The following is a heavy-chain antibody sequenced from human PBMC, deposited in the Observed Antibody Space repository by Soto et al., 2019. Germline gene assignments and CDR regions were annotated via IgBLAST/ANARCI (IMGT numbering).Heavy chain of an antibody. CDR2: INPNSGGT. V-gene: IGHV1-2*02. CDR1: GYTFTGYY. Sequence: ASVKVSCKASGYTFTGYYMHWVRQAPGQGLEWMGWINPNSGGTNYAQKFQGRVTMTRDTSISTAYMELSRLRSDDTAVYYCARDAGSEQLWLRPGSDWFDPWGQGTLVTVSS. D-gene: IGHD5-18*01. CDR3: ARDAGSEQLWLRPGSDWFDP. J-gene: IGHJ5*02.